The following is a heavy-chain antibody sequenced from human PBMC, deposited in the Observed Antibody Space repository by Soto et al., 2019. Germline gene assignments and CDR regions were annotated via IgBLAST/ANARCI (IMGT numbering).Heavy chain of an antibody. D-gene: IGHD3-10*01. J-gene: IGHJ3*02. Sequence: ASVKVSCKASGYTFTSYDINWVRQATGQGLEWMGWMNPNSGNTGYAQKFQGRVTMTRNTSISTAYMELSSLRSEDTAVYYCARGYGSGSYYSAAGASDIWGQGTMVTVSS. V-gene: IGHV1-8*01. CDR1: GYTFTSYD. CDR3: ARGYGSGSYYSAAGASDI. CDR2: MNPNSGNT.